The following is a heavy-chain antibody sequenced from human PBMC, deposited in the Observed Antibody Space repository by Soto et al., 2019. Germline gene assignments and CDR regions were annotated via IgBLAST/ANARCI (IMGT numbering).Heavy chain of an antibody. V-gene: IGHV1-18*01. J-gene: IGHJ5*01. CDR2: INPYNGNT. CDR3: ARVPLVTTVTLAFDS. D-gene: IGHD4-17*01. Sequence: ASVKVSCKASGYMFTAYGISWVRQAPGQGLEWMGWINPYNGNTRYAQKLQGRVTMTTDTSTSTVYMELRSLRSDDTAVYYCARVPLVTTVTLAFDSWGQGTLVTVSS. CDR1: GYMFTAYG.